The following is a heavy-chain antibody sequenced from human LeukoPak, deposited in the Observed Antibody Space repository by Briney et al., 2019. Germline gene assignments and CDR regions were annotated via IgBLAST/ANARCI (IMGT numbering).Heavy chain of an antibody. CDR1: GDSLNELS. Sequence: ASVKVSCKVSGDSLNELSMHWVRQAPGRGLEWMGAFDPEAGETIYAQKFQGRVIVTEDTATDTAYMELSSLRPEDTAVYYCARPGGSGSYGAFDIWGQGTMVTVSS. CDR2: FDPEAGET. D-gene: IGHD3-10*01. CDR3: ARPGGSGSYGAFDI. V-gene: IGHV1-24*01. J-gene: IGHJ3*02.